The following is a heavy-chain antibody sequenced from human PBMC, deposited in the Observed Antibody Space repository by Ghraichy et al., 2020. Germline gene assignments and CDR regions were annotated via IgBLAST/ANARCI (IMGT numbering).Heavy chain of an antibody. CDR2: ISGSGGST. Sequence: WGSLRLSCAASGFTFSSYAMSWVRQAPGKGLEWVSAISGSGGSTYYADSVKGRFTISRDNSKNTLYLQMNSLRAEDTAVYYCAKLLLPRLANTFDYWGQGTLVTVSS. J-gene: IGHJ4*02. CDR3: AKLLLPRLANTFDY. D-gene: IGHD3-22*01. CDR1: GFTFSSYA. V-gene: IGHV3-23*01.